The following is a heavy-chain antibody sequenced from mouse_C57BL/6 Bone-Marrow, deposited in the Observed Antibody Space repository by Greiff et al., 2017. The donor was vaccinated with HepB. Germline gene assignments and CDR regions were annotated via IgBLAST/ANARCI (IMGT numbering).Heavy chain of an antibody. V-gene: IGHV1-82*01. Sequence: VQLQQSGPELVKPGASVKISCKASGYAFSSSWMNWVKQRPGKGLEWIGRIYPGDGDTNYNGKFKGKATLTADKSSSTAYMQLSSLTSEDSAVYFCYLYYAMDYWGQGTSVTVSS. CDR1: GYAFSSSW. CDR3: YLYYAMDY. J-gene: IGHJ4*01. CDR2: IYPGDGDT. D-gene: IGHD5-1*01.